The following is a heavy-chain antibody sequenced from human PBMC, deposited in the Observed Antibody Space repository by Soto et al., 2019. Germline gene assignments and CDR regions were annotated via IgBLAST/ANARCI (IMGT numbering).Heavy chain of an antibody. CDR1: GFTFSSYW. CDR3: AREYYDILTGYRPYGMDV. J-gene: IGHJ6*02. Sequence: PGGSLRLSCAASGFTFSSYWMRWVRQAPGKGLEWVANIKQDGSEKYYVDSVKGRFTISRDNAKNTLYLQMNSLRAEDTAVYYCAREYYDILTGYRPYGMDVWGQGTTVTVSS. CDR2: IKQDGSEK. D-gene: IGHD3-9*01. V-gene: IGHV3-7*03.